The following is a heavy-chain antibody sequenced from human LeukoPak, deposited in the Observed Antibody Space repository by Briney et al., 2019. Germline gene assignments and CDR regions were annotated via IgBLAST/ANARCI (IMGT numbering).Heavy chain of an antibody. J-gene: IGHJ4*02. CDR3: ARDDGYSGY. V-gene: IGHV1-18*01. CDR2: ITDNGNT. D-gene: IGHD2-2*03. CDR1: GYTFTTFG. Sequence: ASVKVSCKASGYTFTTFGITWVRQAPGQGLEWMGWITDNGNTNYAQKLQGRVTMTTDTSTSTAYKELRSLRSDDTAVYYCARDDGYSGYWGQGTLVTVSS.